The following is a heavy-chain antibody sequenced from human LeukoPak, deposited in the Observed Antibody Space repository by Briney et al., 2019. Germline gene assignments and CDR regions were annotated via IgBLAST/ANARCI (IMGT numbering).Heavy chain of an antibody. V-gene: IGHV3-74*01. D-gene: IGHD3-22*01. CDR3: ASLYYYGSRG. CDR1: GFTFRSQW. CDR2: INSDGSST. J-gene: IGHJ4*02. Sequence: PGGSLGLSCAASGFTFRSQWMHWVRQAPGKGLVGVSRINSDGSSTSYADSVKGRFTIYRDNAKNTMYLQMNSLRAEDPAVYYCASLYYYGSRGWGQGTLVTVSS.